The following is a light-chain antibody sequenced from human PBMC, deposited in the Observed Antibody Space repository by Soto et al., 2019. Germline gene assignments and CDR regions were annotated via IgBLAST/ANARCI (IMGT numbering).Light chain of an antibody. CDR1: QAINNY. V-gene: IGKV1-39*01. J-gene: IGKJ2*01. CDR3: QQSDITPYT. Sequence: IQMTQTPSSLSASVGDRVAITCRASQAINNYLAWYQQKPGKFPKLLIYDASSLLSGVPSRFSGSGSGTDFTLTIASLQPEDFSTYYCQQSDITPYTFGQGTIVDIK. CDR2: DAS.